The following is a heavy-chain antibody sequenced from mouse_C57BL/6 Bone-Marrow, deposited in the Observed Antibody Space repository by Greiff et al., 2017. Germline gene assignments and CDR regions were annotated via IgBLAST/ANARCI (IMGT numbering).Heavy chain of an antibody. CDR3: AKRSIYFDY. CDR2: IYPSDSET. J-gene: IGHJ2*01. D-gene: IGHD1-1*01. CDR1: GYTFTSYW. V-gene: IGHV1-61*01. Sequence: QVQLQQPGAELVRPGSSVKLSCKASGYTFTSYWMDWVKQRPGQGLEWIGNIYPSDSETHYNQKFKDKATLTVDKSSSTAYMQLSSLASEDSAVYYCAKRSIYFDYWGQGTTLTVSS.